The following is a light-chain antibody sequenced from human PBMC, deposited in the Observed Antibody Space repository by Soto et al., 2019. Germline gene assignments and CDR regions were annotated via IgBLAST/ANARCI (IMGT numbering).Light chain of an antibody. J-gene: IGLJ2*01. Sequence: QSVLTQSPSASGTLGQRVTIPCSGSSSNIGTTTVNCYQQLPGTAPKLLIYSYNQRPSGIPDRFSGSKSGTSASLAIRGLQSEDEADYYCAAWDDSLNGVLFGGGTKLTVL. CDR1: SSNIGTTT. V-gene: IGLV1-44*01. CDR2: SYN. CDR3: AAWDDSLNGVL.